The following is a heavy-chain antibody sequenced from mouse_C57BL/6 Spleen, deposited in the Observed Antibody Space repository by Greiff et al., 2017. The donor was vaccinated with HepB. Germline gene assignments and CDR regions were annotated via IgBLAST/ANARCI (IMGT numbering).Heavy chain of an antibody. CDR2: IYPSDSET. CDR3: ARTSNAMDY. V-gene: IGHV1-61*01. Sequence: QVQLKQPGAELVRPGSSVKLSCKASGYTFTSYWMDWVKQRPGQGLEWIGNIYPSDSETHYNQKFKDKATLTVDKSSSTAYMQLSSLTSEDSAVYYCARTSNAMDYWGQGTSVTVSS. J-gene: IGHJ4*01. CDR1: GYTFTSYW.